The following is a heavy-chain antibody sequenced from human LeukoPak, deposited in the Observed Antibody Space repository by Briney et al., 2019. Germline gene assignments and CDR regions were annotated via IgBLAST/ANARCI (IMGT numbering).Heavy chain of an antibody. Sequence: SETLSLTCTVSGGSISSYYWSWIRQPPGKGLEWIGYIYNSGSTNYNPSLKSRVTISVDTSKNQFSLKLNSVTAADTAVYYCARRRRIAAAGTDAFDIWGQGTMVTVSS. CDR3: ARRRRIAAAGTDAFDI. CDR1: GGSISSYY. J-gene: IGHJ3*02. D-gene: IGHD6-13*01. V-gene: IGHV4-59*08. CDR2: IYNSGST.